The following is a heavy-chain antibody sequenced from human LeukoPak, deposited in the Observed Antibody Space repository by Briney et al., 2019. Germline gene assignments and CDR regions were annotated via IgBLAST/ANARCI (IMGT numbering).Heavy chain of an antibody. CDR3: ARRPIAAAGKGFDP. J-gene: IGHJ5*02. V-gene: IGHV4-34*01. CDR1: GGSFSGYY. CDR2: INHSGST. Sequence: SETLSLTCAVYGGSFSGYYWSWIRQPPGKGLDGIGEINHSGSTNYNPSLKSRVTISVDTSKNQFSLKLSSVTAADTAVYYCARRPIAAAGKGFDPWGQGTLVTVSS. D-gene: IGHD6-13*01.